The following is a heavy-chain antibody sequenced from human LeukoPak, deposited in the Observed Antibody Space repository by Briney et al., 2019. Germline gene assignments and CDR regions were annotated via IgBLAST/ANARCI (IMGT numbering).Heavy chain of an antibody. J-gene: IGHJ4*02. CDR3: GKDWKLDY. V-gene: IGHV3-23*01. D-gene: IGHD1-1*01. Sequence: GGSLRLSCAASGFTFNNYAMSWFRQAPGKGLEWVSAISDNGGDTKYADSVKGRFTISRDNSKNTLYLQMNSLRAEDTAIYYCGKDWKLDYWGQGTLVTVSS. CDR1: GFTFNNYA. CDR2: ISDNGGDT.